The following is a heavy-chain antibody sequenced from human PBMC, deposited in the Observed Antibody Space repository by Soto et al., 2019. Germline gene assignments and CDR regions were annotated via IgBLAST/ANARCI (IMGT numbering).Heavy chain of an antibody. D-gene: IGHD3-9*01. CDR2: IKSKTDGGTT. CDR3: TTGPYDILTGYSDHYFDY. V-gene: IGHV3-15*07. Sequence: GGSLRLSCAASGFTFSNAWMNWVRQAPGKGLEWVGRIKSKTDGGTTDYAAPVKGRFTISRDDSKNTLYLQMNSLKTEDTAVYYCTTGPYDILTGYSDHYFDYWGQGTLVTVSS. J-gene: IGHJ4*02. CDR1: GFTFSNAW.